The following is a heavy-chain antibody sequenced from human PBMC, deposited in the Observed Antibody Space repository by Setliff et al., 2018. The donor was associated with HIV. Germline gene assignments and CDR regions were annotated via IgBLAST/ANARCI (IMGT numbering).Heavy chain of an antibody. Sequence: PSETLSLTCTVSGGSISSEGYYWSWIRQHPGKGLEWIGDIFYNGNTYYNPSLMSRTSISVDTSKNQFSLRLTSVTAADTAVYFCARPHSGRGGGAWFDPWGQGTLVTVSS. J-gene: IGHJ5*02. D-gene: IGHD6-19*01. V-gene: IGHV4-31*03. CDR3: ARPHSGRGGGAWFDP. CDR1: GGSISSEGYY. CDR2: IFYNGNT.